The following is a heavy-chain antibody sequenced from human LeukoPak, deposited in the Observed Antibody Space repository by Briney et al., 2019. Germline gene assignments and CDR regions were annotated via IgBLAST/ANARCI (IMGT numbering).Heavy chain of an antibody. CDR3: AIGYSSGLYDAFDI. Sequence: PSETLSLTCAVYGGSFSGYYWSWIRQPPGKGLEWIGSIYHSGSTYYNPSLKSRVTISVDTSKNQFSLKLSSVTAEDTAVYYCAIGYSSGLYDAFDIWGQGTMVTVSS. V-gene: IGHV4-34*01. CDR1: GGSFSGYY. CDR2: IYHSGST. J-gene: IGHJ3*02. D-gene: IGHD6-19*01.